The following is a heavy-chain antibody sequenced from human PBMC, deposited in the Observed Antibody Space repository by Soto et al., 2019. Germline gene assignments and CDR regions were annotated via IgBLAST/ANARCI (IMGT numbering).Heavy chain of an antibody. D-gene: IGHD2-15*01. J-gene: IGHJ6*02. CDR2: LNGDGTTT. CDR1: GFTFSSHW. CDR3: ARGIRIYYAMDF. V-gene: IGHV3-74*01. Sequence: EVQLVESGGGLVQPGGSQRLSCEASGFTFSSHWMHWVRQVPGKGLVWVSRLNGDGTTTNYADSVKGRFTISRDNAKNTVYLQMSSLRAEDTAVYYCARGIRIYYAMDFWGQGTTVTVSS.